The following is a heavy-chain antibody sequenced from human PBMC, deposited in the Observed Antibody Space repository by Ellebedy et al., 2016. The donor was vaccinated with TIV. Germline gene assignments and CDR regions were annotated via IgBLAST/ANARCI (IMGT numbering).Heavy chain of an antibody. CDR1: GGSFSGYY. Sequence: GSLRLXXAVYGGSFSGYYWSWIRQPPGKGLEWIGEINHSGSTNYNPSLKSRVTISVDTSKNQFSLKLSSVTAADTAVYYCARVRRRYYFDYWGQGTLVTVSS. CDR3: ARVRRRYYFDY. V-gene: IGHV4-34*01. CDR2: INHSGST. J-gene: IGHJ4*02.